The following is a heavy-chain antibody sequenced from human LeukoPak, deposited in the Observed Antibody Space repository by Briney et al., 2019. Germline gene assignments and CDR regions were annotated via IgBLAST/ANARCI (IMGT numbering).Heavy chain of an antibody. D-gene: IGHD4-17*01. Sequence: GGSLRLSCAASGFTFRFHGMHWVRQAPGKGLEWVAYIRHDSRKEYYAESVKGRFTISRDNSRNTLYLQMNYLETEDTAVYYCGRSDGDYADLDVWGKGTTVIVSS. CDR1: GFTFRFHG. J-gene: IGHJ6*04. CDR3: GRSDGDYADLDV. CDR2: IRHDSRKE. V-gene: IGHV3-30*02.